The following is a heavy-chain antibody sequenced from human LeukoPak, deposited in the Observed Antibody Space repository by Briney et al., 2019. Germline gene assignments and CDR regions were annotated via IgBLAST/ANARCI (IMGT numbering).Heavy chain of an antibody. V-gene: IGHV3-74*01. Sequence: GGSLRLSCAASGAYWMHWVRQAPGKGLVWVSHINSDGSWTGYADSVKGRFTISKDNAKNTVSLQMNNLRAEDTAVYYCVTFYETYWGRGTLVTVSS. CDR1: GAYW. CDR3: VTFYETY. D-gene: IGHD2/OR15-2a*01. J-gene: IGHJ4*02. CDR2: INSDGSWT.